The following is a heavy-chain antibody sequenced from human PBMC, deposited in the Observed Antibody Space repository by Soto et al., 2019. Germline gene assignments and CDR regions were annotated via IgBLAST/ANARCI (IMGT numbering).Heavy chain of an antibody. J-gene: IGHJ6*02. CDR3: ARGRGYSGYGGGFYYYYGMDV. Sequence: SETLSLTCTVSGGSTSSYYWSWIRQPPGKGLEWIGYIYYSGSTNYNPSLKSRVTISVDTSKNQFSLKLSSVTAADTAVYYCARGRGYSGYGGGFYYYYGMDVWGQGTTVTVSS. CDR2: IYYSGST. V-gene: IGHV4-59*01. D-gene: IGHD5-12*01. CDR1: GGSTSSYY.